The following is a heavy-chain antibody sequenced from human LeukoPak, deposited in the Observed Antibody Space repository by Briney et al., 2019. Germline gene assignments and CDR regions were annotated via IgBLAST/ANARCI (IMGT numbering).Heavy chain of an antibody. CDR1: GFTFSDYY. D-gene: IGHD3-10*01. CDR2: IYSGDTT. V-gene: IGHV3-53*01. CDR3: ARRVGKVGHYYYYGMDV. J-gene: IGHJ6*02. Sequence: PGGSLRLSCAASGFTFSDYYMGWVRQAPGKGPEWVSVIYSGDTTYYADSVKGRFTISRDNSKNTVYLQMNSLRAEDTAVYYCARRVGKVGHYYYYGMDVWGQGTTVTVSS.